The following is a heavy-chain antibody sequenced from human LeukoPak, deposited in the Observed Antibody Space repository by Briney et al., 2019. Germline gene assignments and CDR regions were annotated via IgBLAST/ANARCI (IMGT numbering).Heavy chain of an antibody. V-gene: IGHV3-48*03. Sequence: GGSLRLSCAASGFTFSSYEMNWVRQAPGKGLEWVSDITISGNTRNYADSVKGRFTISRDNARNSLYLQMNSLRVEDTAVYYCARGDPYADLWGQGTLVTVAS. CDR2: ITISGNTR. D-gene: IGHD2-2*01. CDR1: GFTFSSYE. J-gene: IGHJ5*02. CDR3: ARGDPYADL.